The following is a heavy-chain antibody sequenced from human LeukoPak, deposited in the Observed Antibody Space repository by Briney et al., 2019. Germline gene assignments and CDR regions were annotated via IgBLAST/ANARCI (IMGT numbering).Heavy chain of an antibody. J-gene: IGHJ6*03. D-gene: IGHD3-16*01. CDR2: IYYSGST. Sequence: SETLSLTCTVSGGSISSHYWSWIRQPPGKGLEWIGYIYYSGSTNYNPSLKSRVTISVDTSKNQFSLKLSSVTAADTAVYYCARGSWGPYYMDVWGKGTTVTVSS. CDR1: GGSISSHY. CDR3: ARGSWGPYYMDV. V-gene: IGHV4-59*11.